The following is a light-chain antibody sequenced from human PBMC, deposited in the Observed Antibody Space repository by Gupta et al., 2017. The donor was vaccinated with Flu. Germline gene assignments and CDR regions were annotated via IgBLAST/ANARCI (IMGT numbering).Light chain of an antibody. V-gene: IGLV1-40*01. CDR2: GNS. J-gene: IGLJ3*02. CDR3: QSYDSSRGGEM. CDR1: SSNIGAGYD. Sequence: QSVLTQPPSVSGAPGQRVTISCTGSSSNIGAGYDVHWYQQLPGTAPKLLIYGNSNRPSGVPDRFSGSKSGTSASLAITGLQAEDEADYYCQSYDSSRGGEMFGGGTKLTVL.